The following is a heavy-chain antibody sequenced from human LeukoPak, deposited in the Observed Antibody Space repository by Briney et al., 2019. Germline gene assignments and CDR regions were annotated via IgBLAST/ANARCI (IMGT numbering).Heavy chain of an antibody. Sequence: SVKVSCKASGGTFSSYAISWVRQAPGQGLEWMGRIIPILGIANYAQKFQGRVTITADKSTSTAYMELSSLRSEDTAVYYCARAGWDIRIADLYYWGQGTLVTVSS. V-gene: IGHV1-69*04. CDR3: ARAGWDIRIADLYY. CDR2: IIPILGIA. J-gene: IGHJ4*02. CDR1: GGTFSSYA. D-gene: IGHD6-13*01.